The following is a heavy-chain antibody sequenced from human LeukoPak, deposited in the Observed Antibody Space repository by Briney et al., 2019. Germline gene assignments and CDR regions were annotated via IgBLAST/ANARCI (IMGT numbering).Heavy chain of an antibody. CDR2: INHSGST. D-gene: IGHD4-17*01. CDR3: ASGYGDLTSYYFDY. V-gene: IGHV4-34*01. J-gene: IGHJ4*02. Sequence: PSETLSLTCAVYGGSFSGYYWSWIRQPPGKGLEWIGEINHSGSTNYNPSLKSRVTISVDTSKNQFSLKLSSVTAPDTAVYYCASGYGDLTSYYFDYWGQGTLVTVSS. CDR1: GGSFSGYY.